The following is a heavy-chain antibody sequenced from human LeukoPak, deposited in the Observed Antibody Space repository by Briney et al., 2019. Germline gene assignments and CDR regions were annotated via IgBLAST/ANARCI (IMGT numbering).Heavy chain of an antibody. CDR1: GGSISSYY. J-gene: IGHJ5*02. CDR3: ARDWYSGSYYEFKNWFDP. Sequence: SETLSLTCTVSGGSISSYYWSWIRQPPGKGLEWIGYIYYSGSTNYNPSLKSRVTISVDTSKNQFSLQLNSVTPEDTAVYYCARDWYSGSYYEFKNWFDPWGQGTLVTVSS. D-gene: IGHD1-26*01. V-gene: IGHV4-59*12. CDR2: IYYSGST.